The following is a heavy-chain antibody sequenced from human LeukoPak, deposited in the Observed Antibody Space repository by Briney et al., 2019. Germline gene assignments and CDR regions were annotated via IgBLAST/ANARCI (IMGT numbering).Heavy chain of an antibody. D-gene: IGHD3-10*02. CDR2: ISSTSTII. Sequence: QSGGSLRLSCAASGFTFSSYAMSWVRQAPGKGLEWISYISSTSTIIYYADSVKGRFTISRDNAKNSLYLQMNSLRAEDTAVYYCAELGITMIGGVWGKGTTVTISS. J-gene: IGHJ6*04. CDR1: GFTFSSYA. CDR3: AELGITMIGGV. V-gene: IGHV3-48*04.